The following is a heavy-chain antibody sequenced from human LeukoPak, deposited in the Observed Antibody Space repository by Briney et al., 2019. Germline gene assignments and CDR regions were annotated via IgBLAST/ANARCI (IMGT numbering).Heavy chain of an antibody. CDR1: GGSITNYY. CDR3: ARGGGSSGWYTY. J-gene: IGHJ4*02. CDR2: IYYSGST. D-gene: IGHD6-19*01. Sequence: SETLSLTCAVSGGSITNYYWDWIRQPPGKGLEWIGYIYYSGSTNYNPSLTSRVTISVDTSKNQFSLKLSSVTAADTAAYYCARGGGSSGWYTYWGQGTLVTVSS. V-gene: IGHV4-59*01.